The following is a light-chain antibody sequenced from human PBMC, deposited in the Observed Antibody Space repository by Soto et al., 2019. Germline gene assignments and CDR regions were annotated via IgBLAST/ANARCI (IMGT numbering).Light chain of an antibody. CDR3: QQYGTSPLT. J-gene: IGKJ4*01. Sequence: EIVLTQSPGTLSLSPGERATLSCRASQRVSSSYLAWYQQTPGQAPRLLIYGASSRATGIPDRFSGSGSGTDFTLIISRLEPEDFAVYYCQQYGTSPLTFGGGTKVEIK. CDR2: GAS. V-gene: IGKV3-20*01. CDR1: QRVSSSY.